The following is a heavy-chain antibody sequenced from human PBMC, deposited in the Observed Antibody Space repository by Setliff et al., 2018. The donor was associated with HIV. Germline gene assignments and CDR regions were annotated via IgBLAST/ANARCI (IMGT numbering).Heavy chain of an antibody. CDR2: IWYDGSNK. CDR3: GRELSAGYYYDSSGGVLDY. V-gene: IGHV3-33*08. Sequence: GGSLRLSCAASGFTFSNAWMTWVRQAPGKGLEWVASIWYDGSNKYYADSVKGRFTISRDNSKNTLYLQMNSLRAEDTAVYYCGRELSAGYYYDSSGGVLDYWGQGTLVTVSS. J-gene: IGHJ4*02. D-gene: IGHD3-22*01. CDR1: GFTFSNAW.